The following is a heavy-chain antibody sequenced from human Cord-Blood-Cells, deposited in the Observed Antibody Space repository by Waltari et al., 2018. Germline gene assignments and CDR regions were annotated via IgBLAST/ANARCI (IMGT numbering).Heavy chain of an antibody. CDR1: GGSISSSSYY. V-gene: IGHV4-39*07. Sequence: QLQLQESGPGLVKPSETLSLTCTVSGGSISSSSYYWGWIRQPPGKGLEWIGSIYYRWSTYYNPSLKSRVTISVDTSKNQVSLKLSSVTAADTAVYYCARLGKDCSGGSCYDYWGQGTLVTVSS. J-gene: IGHJ4*02. CDR3: ARLGKDCSGGSCYDY. CDR2: IYYRWST. D-gene: IGHD2-15*01.